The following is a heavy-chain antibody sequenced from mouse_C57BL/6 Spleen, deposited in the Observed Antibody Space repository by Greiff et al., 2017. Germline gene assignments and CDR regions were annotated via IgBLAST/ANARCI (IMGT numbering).Heavy chain of an antibody. CDR1: GYAFSSSW. CDR2: IYPGDGDT. Sequence: VQLQQSGPELVKPGASVKISCKASGYAFSSSWMNWVKQRPGKGLEWIGRIYPGDGDTNYNGKFKGKATLTADKSSSTAYMQLSSLTSEDSAVYFCAAYSSGYPVDYRGQGATLTV. CDR3: AAYSSGYPVDY. J-gene: IGHJ2*01. V-gene: IGHV1-82*01. D-gene: IGHD3-2*02.